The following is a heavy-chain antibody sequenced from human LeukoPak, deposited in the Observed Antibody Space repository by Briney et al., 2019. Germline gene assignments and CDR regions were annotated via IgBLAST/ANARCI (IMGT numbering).Heavy chain of an antibody. CDR2: INHNGNVN. Sequence: GGSLRLSCAASGFTFSSYWMNWAHQAPGKGLEWVASINHNGNVNYYVDSVKGRFAISRDNSKNTLSLQMNNLRAEDTAVYYCAREAYGGNFPYYYYGMDVWGQGTTVTVSS. CDR1: GFTFSSYW. D-gene: IGHD4-23*01. J-gene: IGHJ6*02. V-gene: IGHV3-7*01. CDR3: AREAYGGNFPYYYYGMDV.